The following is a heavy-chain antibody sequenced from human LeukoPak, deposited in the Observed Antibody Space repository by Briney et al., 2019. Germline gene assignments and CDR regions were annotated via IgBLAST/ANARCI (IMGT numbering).Heavy chain of an antibody. Sequence: GSLRLSCVASGITFSNYAVSWVRQAPEKGLDWVSVISGSAHKIRYADSVKGRFTISRDNSENIVYLQMNNLRAEDTAVYYCAGRVTGYSSGYVYWGQGTLVTVSS. J-gene: IGHJ4*02. CDR2: ISGSAHKI. D-gene: IGHD5-18*01. V-gene: IGHV3-23*01. CDR3: AGRVTGYSSGYVY. CDR1: GITFSNYA.